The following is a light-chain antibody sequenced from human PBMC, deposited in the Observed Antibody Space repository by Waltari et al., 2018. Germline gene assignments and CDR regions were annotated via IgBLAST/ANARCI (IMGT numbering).Light chain of an antibody. J-gene: IGKJ4*01. V-gene: IGKV3-11*01. CDR2: EAS. CDR1: QSVYNF. CDR3: QQRANWPPLT. Sequence: EVVWTQSPATLSSSPGERATLTCRASQSVYNFLTWYQQKPGQTPRLLIYEASKRATGIPARFSGSGSGTDFTLTISNLEPEDVAVYYCQQRANWPPLTFGGGTKVEIK.